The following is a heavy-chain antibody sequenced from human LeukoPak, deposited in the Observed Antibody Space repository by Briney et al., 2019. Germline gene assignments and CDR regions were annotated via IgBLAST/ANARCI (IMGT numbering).Heavy chain of an antibody. Sequence: GGSLRLSCAASGFTFSSYWMSGVRQAPGKGLEGVANIKQDGREKYYVDSVKGRFTISRDNAKNSLYLQMNRLRAEDTAGYYFARDLTPSFIPFDLWGQGTMVTVSS. J-gene: IGHJ3*01. D-gene: IGHD3-16*02. CDR1: GFTFSSYW. CDR3: ARDLTPSFIPFDL. CDR2: IKQDGREK. V-gene: IGHV3-7*01.